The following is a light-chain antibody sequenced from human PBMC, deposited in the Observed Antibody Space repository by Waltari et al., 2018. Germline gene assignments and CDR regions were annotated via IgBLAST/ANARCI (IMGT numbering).Light chain of an antibody. Sequence: EIVLTQSPATLSLSPGERATLPCRASQSVSSYLAWYQQKPGQAPRLLIYDASNRATCIPARFSGSGSGTDFTLTISSLEPEDFAVYYCQQRSNWPPRLTFGGGTKVEIK. J-gene: IGKJ4*01. CDR3: QQRSNWPPRLT. V-gene: IGKV3-11*01. CDR2: DAS. CDR1: QSVSSY.